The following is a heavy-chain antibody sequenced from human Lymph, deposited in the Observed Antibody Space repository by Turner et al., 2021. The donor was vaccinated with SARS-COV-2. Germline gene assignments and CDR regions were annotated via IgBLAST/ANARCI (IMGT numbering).Heavy chain of an antibody. CDR2: CFYSGST. V-gene: IGHV4-39*01. CDR1: GGSISSSSYY. J-gene: IGHJ1*01. CDR3: GVGPTRWYFQH. D-gene: IGHD1-26*01. Sequence: QLQLQESGPGLVKPSETLSLTCTVSGGSISSSSYYWGWSRQPPGKGLEWIGNCFYSGSTYYNPSLKSRVTISEDTSKNQFSLKLTSVTAADTAVYYCGVGPTRWYFQHWGQGTLVTVSS.